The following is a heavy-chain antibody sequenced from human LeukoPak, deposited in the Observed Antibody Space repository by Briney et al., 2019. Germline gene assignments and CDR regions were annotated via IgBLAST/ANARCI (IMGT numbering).Heavy chain of an antibody. CDR1: GGSISSYY. J-gene: IGHJ2*01. V-gene: IGHV4-59*12. D-gene: IGHD6-13*01. CDR2: IYYSGST. Sequence: SETLSLTCTVSGGSISSYYWSWIRHPPGKGLEWIGYIYYSGSTNYNPSLKSRVTMSVDMSKNQFSLKLSSMIAADTAVYYCARVSSSWYQDWYFDLWGRGTLVTVPS. CDR3: ARVSSSWYQDWYFDL.